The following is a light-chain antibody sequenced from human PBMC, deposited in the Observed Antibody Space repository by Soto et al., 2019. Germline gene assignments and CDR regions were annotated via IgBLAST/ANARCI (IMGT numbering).Light chain of an antibody. V-gene: IGLV4-69*01. CDR1: SGHSSYA. Sequence: QLVLTQSTSASASLGASVKLTCTLSSGHSSYAIAWHQKQPGKGPRYLMDLNNDGSHTKGDGIPDRFSGSSSGADRFLIISSLQSEYEADYYCQTWGTGFQFFGGGTKVTVL. CDR3: QTWGTGFQF. J-gene: IGLJ2*01. CDR2: LNNDGSH.